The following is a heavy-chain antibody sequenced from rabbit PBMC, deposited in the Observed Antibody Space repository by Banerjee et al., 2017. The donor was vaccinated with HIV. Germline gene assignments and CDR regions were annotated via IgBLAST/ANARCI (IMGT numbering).Heavy chain of an antibody. D-gene: IGHD1-1*01. CDR2: IYTGSSGST. J-gene: IGHJ6*01. CDR1: GFTLSSYW. CDR3: ARSTSGYDIGDL. V-gene: IGHV1S40*01. Sequence: QSLEESGGDLVKPGASLTLTCTASGFTLSSYWMCWVRQAPGKGLEWIACIYTGSSGSTYHASWAKGRFTISKTSSTTVTLQMTSLTAADTATYFCARSTSGYDIGDLWGPGTLVTV.